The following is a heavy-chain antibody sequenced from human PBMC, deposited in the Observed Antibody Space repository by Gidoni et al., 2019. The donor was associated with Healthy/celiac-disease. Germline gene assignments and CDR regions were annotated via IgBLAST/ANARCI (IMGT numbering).Heavy chain of an antibody. D-gene: IGHD2-2*01. J-gene: IGHJ5*02. V-gene: IGHV4-34*01. CDR2: INHSGST. Sequence: QVQLQQWGAGLLKPSETLSLTCAVYGGSFSGYYWSWIRQPPGKGLEWIGEINHSGSTNYNPSLKSRVTTSVDTSKNQFSLKLSSVTAADTAVYYCARGEMRYCSSTSCKYNWFDPWGQGTLVTVSS. CDR3: ARGEMRYCSSTSCKYNWFDP. CDR1: GGSFSGYY.